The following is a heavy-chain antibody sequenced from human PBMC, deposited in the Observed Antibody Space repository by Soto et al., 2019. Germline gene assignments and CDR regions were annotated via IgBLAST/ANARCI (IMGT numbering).Heavy chain of an antibody. CDR2: SGGVDT. D-gene: IGHD1-26*01. CDR1: GFTFDNYT. CDR3: MKGGWDVKAVNKLDK. V-gene: IGHV3-23*01. Sequence: HPGGSLRLSCAASGFTFDNYTMSWVRQAPGKGLEWVSYSGGVDTDDADSVKGRFIISRDNSRNTLYLQMNSLRAEDTALYYCMKGGWDVKAVNKLDKWGQGTLVTVSS. J-gene: IGHJ4*02.